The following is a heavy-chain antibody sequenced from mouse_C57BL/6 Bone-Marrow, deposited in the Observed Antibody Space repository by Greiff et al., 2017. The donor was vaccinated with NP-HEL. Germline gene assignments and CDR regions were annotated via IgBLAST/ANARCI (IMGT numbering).Heavy chain of an antibody. CDR1: EYEFPSHD. CDR2: INSDGGST. D-gene: IGHD1-1*01. Sequence: EVQVVESGGGLVQPGESLKLSCESNEYEFPSHDMSWVRKTPEKRLELVAAINSDGGSTYYPDTMERRFIISRDNTKKTLYLQMSSLRSEDTALYDCARQNYYYGGYFDVWGTGTTVTVSS. J-gene: IGHJ1*03. V-gene: IGHV5-2*01. CDR3: ARQNYYYGGYFDV.